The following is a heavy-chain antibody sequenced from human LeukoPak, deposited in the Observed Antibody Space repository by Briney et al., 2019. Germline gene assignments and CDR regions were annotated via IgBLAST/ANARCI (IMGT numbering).Heavy chain of an antibody. CDR1: GGSISSSSYY. CDR3: ARVGLPHAFDI. V-gene: IGHV4-39*07. CDR2: IYYSGST. Sequence: SETLSLTCTVSGGSISSSSYYWGWIRQPPGKGLEWIGTIYYSGSTYYNPSLKSRVTISVDTSKNQFSLKLSSVTAADTAVYYCARVGLPHAFDIWGQGTMVTVSS. J-gene: IGHJ3*02.